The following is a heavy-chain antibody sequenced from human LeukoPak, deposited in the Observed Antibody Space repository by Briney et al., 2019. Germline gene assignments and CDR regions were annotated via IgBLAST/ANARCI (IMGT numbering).Heavy chain of an antibody. J-gene: IGHJ6*02. CDR2: IKQDGSEK. Sequence: PGGSLRLSCAASGFTFRNYWMTWVRQAPGKGLEGVANIKQDGSEKYYVDAVKGRFTISRDNAKNSLYLQMNSLRAEDTAVYYCARSETTYYYDSSVYFYYYYGMDVWGQGTTVTVSS. D-gene: IGHD3-22*01. V-gene: IGHV3-7*01. CDR1: GFTFRNYW. CDR3: ARSETTYYYDSSVYFYYYYGMDV.